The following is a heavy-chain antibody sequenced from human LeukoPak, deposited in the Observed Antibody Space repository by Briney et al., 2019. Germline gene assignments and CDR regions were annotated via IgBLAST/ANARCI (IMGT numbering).Heavy chain of an antibody. CDR1: GGTFSSYA. Sequence: SVKVSCKASGGTFSSYAISWVRQAPGQGPEWMGGVIPIFGTANYAQKFRGRVTITTDESTSTAYMELSSLRSEDTAVYYCARVYYDSSGYYSGGVDYWGQGTLVTASS. V-gene: IGHV1-69*05. J-gene: IGHJ4*02. CDR3: ARVYYDSSGYYSGGVDY. D-gene: IGHD3-22*01. CDR2: VIPIFGTA.